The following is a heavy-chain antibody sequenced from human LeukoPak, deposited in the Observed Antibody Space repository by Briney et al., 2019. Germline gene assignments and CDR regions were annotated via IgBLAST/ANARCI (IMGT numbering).Heavy chain of an antibody. Sequence: GGSLRLSCAVSGSTFSSYWMHWVRQAPGKGLVWVSRMNNDGSSTTYADSVKGRFTISRDNAKNTLYLQMNSLRAEDTAVYYCAREMAARPYPFDYWGQGTLVTVSS. CDR1: GSTFSSYW. J-gene: IGHJ4*02. D-gene: IGHD6-6*01. CDR3: AREMAARPYPFDY. CDR2: MNNDGSST. V-gene: IGHV3-74*01.